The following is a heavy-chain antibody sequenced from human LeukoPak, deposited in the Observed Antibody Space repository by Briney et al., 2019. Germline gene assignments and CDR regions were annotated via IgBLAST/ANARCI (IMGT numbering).Heavy chain of an antibody. D-gene: IGHD6-19*01. V-gene: IGHV4-39*07. Sequence: PSETLSLTCTVSGGSISSSSYYWGWIRQPPGKGLEWIGSIYYSGSTYYNPSLKSRVTISVDTSKNQFSLKLSSVTAADTAVYYCARGQNKRYSSGWGPRTSYNWFDPWGQGTLVTVSS. CDR1: GGSISSSSYY. J-gene: IGHJ5*02. CDR2: IYYSGST. CDR3: ARGQNKRYSSGWGPRTSYNWFDP.